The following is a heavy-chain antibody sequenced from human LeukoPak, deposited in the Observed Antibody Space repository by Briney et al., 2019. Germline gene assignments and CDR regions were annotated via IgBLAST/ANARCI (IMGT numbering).Heavy chain of an antibody. CDR1: GYTFTSYD. D-gene: IGHD6-19*01. CDR2: MNPNSGNT. Sequence: ASVKVSCKASGYTFTSYDINWVRQATGQGLEWMGWMNPNSGNTGYAQKFQGRVTMTRNTSISTAYMELSSLRSEDTAVYYCARGSGSRIAVAGTKGCNAYWGQRTLVTVSS. V-gene: IGHV1-8*01. J-gene: IGHJ4*02. CDR3: ARGSGSRIAVAGTKGCNAY.